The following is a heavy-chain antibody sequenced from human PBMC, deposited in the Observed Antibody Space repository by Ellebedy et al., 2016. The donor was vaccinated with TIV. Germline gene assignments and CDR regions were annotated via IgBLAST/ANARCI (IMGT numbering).Heavy chain of an antibody. CDR3: ARGACSSNSCYDDY. Sequence: AASVKVSCKASGYTFTGYYMHWARQAPGQGLEWMGWINPNNGCTNYAQKFQGRVTMTRDTSISTAYMELSRLRSDDTAVYYCARGACSSNSCYDDYWGQGTLVTVSS. D-gene: IGHD2-2*01. CDR2: INPNNGCT. V-gene: IGHV1-2*02. CDR1: GYTFTGYY. J-gene: IGHJ4*02.